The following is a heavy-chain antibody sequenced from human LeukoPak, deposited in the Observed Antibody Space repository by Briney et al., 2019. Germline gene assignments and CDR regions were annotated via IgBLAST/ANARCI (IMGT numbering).Heavy chain of an antibody. CDR2: ILYSVIA. D-gene: IGHD6-6*01. CDR3: ALRDCGRSSGGYSYYYMDV. Sequence: PSETLSLTCSVSGGSTSSRYWSWIRQAPGKGLEWIGSILYSVIAKYTMSRQSRATISLAAAKNQFSLKLSSVTAADTAVYYCALRDCGRSSGGYSYYYMDVWGKGTTVTVSS. CDR1: GGSTSSRY. V-gene: IGHV4-59*11. J-gene: IGHJ6*03.